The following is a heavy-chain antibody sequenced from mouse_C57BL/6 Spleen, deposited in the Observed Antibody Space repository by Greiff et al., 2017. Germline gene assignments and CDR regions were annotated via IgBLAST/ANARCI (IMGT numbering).Heavy chain of an antibody. CDR1: GFTFSSYT. Sequence: EVKAVESGGGLVKPGGSLKLSCAASGFTFSSYTMSWVRQTPEKRLEWVATISGGGGNTYYPDSVKGRFTISRDNAKNTLYLQMSSLRSEDTALYYCARRPYYGSPYFDYWGQGTTLTVSS. D-gene: IGHD1-1*01. CDR2: ISGGGGNT. CDR3: ARRPYYGSPYFDY. J-gene: IGHJ2*01. V-gene: IGHV5-9*01.